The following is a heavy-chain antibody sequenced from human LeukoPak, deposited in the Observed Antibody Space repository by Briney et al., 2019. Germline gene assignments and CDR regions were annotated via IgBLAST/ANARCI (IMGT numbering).Heavy chain of an antibody. CDR1: GYTFTSYG. Sequence: ASVKVSCKASGYTFTSYGISWVRQAPGQGLEWMGWMNPNSGNTGYAQKFQGGVTMTRNTSISTAYMELNSLRAEDTAVYYCARVEGSSSLEYWGQGTLVTVSS. J-gene: IGHJ4*02. D-gene: IGHD6-13*01. CDR3: ARVEGSSSLEY. V-gene: IGHV1-8*02. CDR2: MNPNSGNT.